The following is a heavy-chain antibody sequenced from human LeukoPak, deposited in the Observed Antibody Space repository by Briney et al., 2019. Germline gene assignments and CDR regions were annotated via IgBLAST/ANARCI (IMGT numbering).Heavy chain of an antibody. V-gene: IGHV4-59*01. Sequence: SETLSLTCTVSGGSISSYYRSWIRQPAGKGLEWIGYIYDSGSTNYNPSLKSRVTISVDTSKNQFSLKLSSVTAADTAVYYCACLTTADAFDIWGQGTMVTVSS. CDR2: IYDSGST. CDR1: GGSISSYY. D-gene: IGHD3-22*01. CDR3: ACLTTADAFDI. J-gene: IGHJ3*02.